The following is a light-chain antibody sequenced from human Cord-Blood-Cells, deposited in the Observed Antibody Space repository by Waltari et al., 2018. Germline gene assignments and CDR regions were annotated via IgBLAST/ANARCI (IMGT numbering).Light chain of an antibody. CDR2: SIS. V-gene: IGLV7-43*01. J-gene: IGLJ3*02. CDR3: LRYYGGAQPWV. Sequence: QTVVTQEPSLTVSPGGTVTLTCASSTGAVTSGYYPNWFQQTPGQATRALICSISNKHSWTPARCSGALLGGNAALTLSGVQPEDEAEYYCLRYYGGAQPWVFGGGTKLTVL. CDR1: TGAVTSGYY.